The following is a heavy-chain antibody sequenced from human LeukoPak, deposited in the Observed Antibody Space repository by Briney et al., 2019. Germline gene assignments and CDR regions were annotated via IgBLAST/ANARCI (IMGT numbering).Heavy chain of an antibody. Sequence: SETLSLTCTVSGGSISSYYWSWIRQPPGKGLEWIGYIYHSGSTNYNPSLKSRVSISVDTSKNQFSLKLSSVTAADTAVYYCARVKRGGDCYSGGYYYYMDVWGKGTAVTVSS. CDR2: IYHSGST. V-gene: IGHV4-59*01. CDR3: ARVKRGGDCYSGGYYYYMDV. D-gene: IGHD2-21*01. CDR1: GGSISSYY. J-gene: IGHJ6*03.